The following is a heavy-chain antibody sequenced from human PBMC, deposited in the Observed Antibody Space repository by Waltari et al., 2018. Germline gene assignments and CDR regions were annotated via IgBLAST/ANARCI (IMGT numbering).Heavy chain of an antibody. CDR1: GGTFSSHS. CDR2: IIVNLGIA. D-gene: IGHD1-26*01. Sequence: QVQLVQSGAEVKKPGSSVKVSCKVSGGTFSSHSISWVRQAPGQGLEWMGGIIVNLGIANNARKFQGRITNTADEATRAADIERSSLRSDDTAVCYWARDDVAADPVYWWCDPWGQGTLVTVSS. CDR3: ARDDVAADPVYWWCDP. J-gene: IGHJ5*02. V-gene: IGHV1-69*04.